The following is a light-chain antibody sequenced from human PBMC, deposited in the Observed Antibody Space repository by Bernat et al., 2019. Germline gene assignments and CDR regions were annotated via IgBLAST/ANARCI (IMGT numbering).Light chain of an antibody. CDR1: QDISMY. Sequence: DIQMTQSPSSLSASVGDRVTITCRASQDISMYLAWFQQKPGEAPKSLIYRASTLQTGVPSRFSGTGSGTDFTPTISSLQPEDVGTYYCQQFDRYPLTFGGGTKVEVK. CDR2: RAS. CDR3: QQFDRYPLT. J-gene: IGKJ4*01. V-gene: IGKV1-16*01.